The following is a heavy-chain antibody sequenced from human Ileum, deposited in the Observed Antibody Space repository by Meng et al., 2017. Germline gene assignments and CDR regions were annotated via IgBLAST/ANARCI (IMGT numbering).Heavy chain of an antibody. V-gene: IGHV4-34*01. J-gene: IGHJ4*01. D-gene: IGHD3-22*01. CDR3: AREIYDSSGYYVDY. Sequence: QVRLKEWGAGLLKPWGALYLTWRVDGGSFSGYYWSWIRQPPGKGLEWIGEISHRGNINYNPSLKSRVIILLDTSKSQFSLRLTSVTAADTAVYYCAREIYDSSGYYVDYWGQGTLVTVSS. CDR2: ISHRGNI. CDR1: GGSFSGYY.